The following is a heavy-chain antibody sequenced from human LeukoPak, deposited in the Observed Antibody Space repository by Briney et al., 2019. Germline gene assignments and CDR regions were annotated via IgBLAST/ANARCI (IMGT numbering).Heavy chain of an antibody. CDR2: INHSGST. CDR1: GGSFSGYY. J-gene: IGHJ4*02. CDR3: ARLLSGWYLLPYFDY. V-gene: IGHV4-34*01. D-gene: IGHD6-19*01. Sequence: SETLSLTCAVYGGSFSGYYGSWIRQPPGKGLEWIGEINHSGSTNYNPSLKSRVTISVDTSKNQFSLKLSSVTAADTAVYYCARLLSGWYLLPYFDYWGQGTLVTVSS.